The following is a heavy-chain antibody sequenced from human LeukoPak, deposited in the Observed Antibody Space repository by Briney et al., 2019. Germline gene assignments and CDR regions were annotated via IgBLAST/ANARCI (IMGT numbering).Heavy chain of an antibody. CDR2: IHPDGGVK. CDR3: ATTFPYCSSGTCTL. D-gene: IGHD2-15*01. CDR1: GRPFGTFG. J-gene: IGHJ4*02. V-gene: IGHV3-7*01. Sequence: PGGPRGLSCPALGRPFGTFGLSWFGRAPGKGLEGGANIHPDGGVKNYVDSVKSRFSISRDNAANSLYLQMNSLRAEDTAVYYCATTFPYCSSGTCTLGGQGTLVTVSS.